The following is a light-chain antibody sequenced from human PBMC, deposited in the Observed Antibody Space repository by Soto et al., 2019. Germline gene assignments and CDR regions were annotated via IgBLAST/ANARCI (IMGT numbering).Light chain of an antibody. J-gene: IGKJ4*01. CDR3: QTYNSAPLT. Sequence: DIQMTQSPSSLSASVVDRVTITCRASQGISNSLAWYQQKPGKVPKLLIYTASTLQSGVPSRFSGRGFGTDFTLTITSLQPEDVATYYCQTYNSAPLTFGGGTKVEIK. V-gene: IGKV1-27*01. CDR2: TAS. CDR1: QGISNS.